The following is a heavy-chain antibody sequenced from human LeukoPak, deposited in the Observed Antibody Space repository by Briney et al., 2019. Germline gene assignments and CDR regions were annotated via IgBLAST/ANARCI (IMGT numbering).Heavy chain of an antibody. D-gene: IGHD1-1*01. V-gene: IGHV3-30-3*01. CDR2: ISYDGSNK. Sequence: GRSLRLSCAASGFTFSSYAMHWVRQAPGKGLEWVAVISYDGSNKYYADSVKGRFTISRDNSKNTLYLRMNSLRAEDTAVYYCASPNDGYFDYWGQGTLVTVSS. CDR3: ASPNDGYFDY. CDR1: GFTFSSYA. J-gene: IGHJ4*02.